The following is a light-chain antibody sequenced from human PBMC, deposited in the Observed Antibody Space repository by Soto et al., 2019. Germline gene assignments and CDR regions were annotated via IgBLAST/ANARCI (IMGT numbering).Light chain of an antibody. CDR3: AVWDDSLSGRV. CDR1: SLNIGNNY. J-gene: IGLJ3*02. CDR2: RDS. V-gene: IGLV1-47*01. Sequence: QAVVTQPPSASGTPGQSVTISCSGSSLNIGNNYVSWYQQLPGTAPKLLIYRDSQRPSGVPDRFSGSKSGTSVSLAISGVRSEDEADYYCAVWDDSLSGRVFGGGTKVTVL.